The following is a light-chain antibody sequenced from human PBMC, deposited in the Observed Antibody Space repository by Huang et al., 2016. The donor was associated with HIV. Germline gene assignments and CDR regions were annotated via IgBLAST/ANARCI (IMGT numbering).Light chain of an antibody. J-gene: IGKJ1*01. CDR2: SAS. Sequence: IQMTPSPSSLSAAMGDTVTITCRASQTIGTYLNWFQLKVGKAPKLLIYSASYLQNGVSARFSGSGSGTDFSLTINSLQPEDVATYYCQQIYNTPPWTFDQGTKVDI. V-gene: IGKV1-39*01. CDR1: QTIGTY. CDR3: QQIYNTPPWT.